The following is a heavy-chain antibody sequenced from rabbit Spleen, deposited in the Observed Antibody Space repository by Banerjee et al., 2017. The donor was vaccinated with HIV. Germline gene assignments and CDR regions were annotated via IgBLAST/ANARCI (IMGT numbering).Heavy chain of an antibody. CDR3: ARDTSSSFSSYGMDL. Sequence: QSLEESGGDLVKPGASLTLTCTASGVSFSFNSYMCWVRQAPGKGLEWIACISAGSSTGTYYANWAKGRFTISKTSSTTVTLQMTSLTAADTATYFCARDTSSSFSSYGMDLWGPGTLVTVS. D-gene: IGHD1-1*01. J-gene: IGHJ6*01. CDR2: ISAGSSTGT. V-gene: IGHV1S40*01. CDR1: GVSFSFNSY.